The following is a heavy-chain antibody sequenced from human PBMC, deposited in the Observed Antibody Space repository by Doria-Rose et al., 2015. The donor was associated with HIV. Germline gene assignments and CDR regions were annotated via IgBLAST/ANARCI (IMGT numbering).Heavy chain of an antibody. CDR2: ISSSSSYI. CDR3: ARDNNFWSHDAFDI. V-gene: IGHV3-21*01. D-gene: IGHD3-3*01. J-gene: IGHJ3*02. CDR1: GFTFSSYS. Sequence: EVQLVESGGGLVKPGGSLRLSCAASGFTFSSYSMNWVRQAPGKGLEWVSSISSSSSYIYYADSVKGRFTISRDNAKNSLYLQMNSLRAEDTAVYYCARDNNFWSHDAFDIWGQGTMVTVSS.